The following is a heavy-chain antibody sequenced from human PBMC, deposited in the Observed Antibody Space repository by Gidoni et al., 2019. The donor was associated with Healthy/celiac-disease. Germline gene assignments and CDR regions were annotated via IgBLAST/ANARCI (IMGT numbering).Heavy chain of an antibody. J-gene: IGHJ6*03. D-gene: IGHD6-13*01. CDR1: GGSISSTSYY. CDR2: IYYSGST. CDR3: ARLGISWYYYYYMDV. V-gene: IGHV4-39*01. Sequence: QLQLQESGPGLVKPSETLSLTCTVSGGSISSTSYYWGWIRQPPGKGLEWIGSIYYSGSTYYNPSLKSRVTISVDTSKNQFSLKLSSVTAADTAVYYCARLGISWYYYYYMDVWGKGTTVTVSS.